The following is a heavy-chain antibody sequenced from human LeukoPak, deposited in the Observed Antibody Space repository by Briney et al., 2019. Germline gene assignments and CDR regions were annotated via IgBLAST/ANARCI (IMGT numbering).Heavy chain of an antibody. CDR1: GFSFRSYD. CDR3: AKDGVAGKIMYYFDY. CDR2: ISGSGNST. J-gene: IGHJ4*02. V-gene: IGHV3-23*01. Sequence: GGSLRLSWAASGFSFRSYDMSWVRQAPGKGLECVSFISGSGNSTYYADSVKGRFTISRDNSKNTLYLQMNSLRAEDTAVYYCAKDGVAGKIMYYFDYWGQGTLVTVSS. D-gene: IGHD6-19*01.